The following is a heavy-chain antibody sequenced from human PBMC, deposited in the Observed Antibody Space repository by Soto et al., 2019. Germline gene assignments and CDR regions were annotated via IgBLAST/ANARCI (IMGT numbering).Heavy chain of an antibody. V-gene: IGHV4-59*02. CDR2: IYHSRSP. J-gene: IGHJ5*02. D-gene: IGHD2-2*01. CDR3: ARGEHTSAGRENWFDP. Sequence: QVQLQESGPGLVKPAETLSLTCTVSGDSVNTYYWSWIRQPPGKGLEWIGYIYHSRSPSYNPSLKGRVTMSLDTSQNQLFLKLSSVTAADTAVYYCARGEHTSAGRENWFDPWGQGTLVTVSS. CDR1: GDSVNTYY.